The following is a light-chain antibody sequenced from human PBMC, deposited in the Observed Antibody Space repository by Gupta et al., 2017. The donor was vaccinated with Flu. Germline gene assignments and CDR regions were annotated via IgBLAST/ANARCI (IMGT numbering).Light chain of an antibody. V-gene: IGLV1-40*01. J-gene: IGLJ2*01. CDR1: SSNIGAGYD. Sequence: VTISCTVSSSNIGAGYDVHWYQQFPGTAPKLLIYGNSNRPSGVPDRFSGSKSGTSASLAITGLQAEDEADYYCQSYDSSLSGSVFGGGTKLTVL. CDR2: GNS. CDR3: QSYDSSLSGSV.